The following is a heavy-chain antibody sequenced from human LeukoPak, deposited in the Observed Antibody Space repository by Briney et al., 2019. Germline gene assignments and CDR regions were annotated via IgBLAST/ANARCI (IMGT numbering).Heavy chain of an antibody. CDR1: GYTFTSYG. V-gene: IGHV1-18*01. D-gene: IGHD3/OR15-3a*01. Sequence: ASVKVSCKASGYTFTSYGITWVRQAPGQGLEWMGWISAYNGNTNYAQKLQGRVTMTTDTSTSTAYMELRSLRSDDTAVYYCARFERWTGTVYLDYWGQGTLVTVSS. CDR3: ARFERWTGTVYLDY. J-gene: IGHJ4*02. CDR2: ISAYNGNT.